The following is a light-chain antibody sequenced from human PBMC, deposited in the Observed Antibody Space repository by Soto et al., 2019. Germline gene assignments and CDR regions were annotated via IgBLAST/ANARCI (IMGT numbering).Light chain of an antibody. CDR3: QQDTDSRT. Sequence: EIVLMQSPGTLSLSPGESATLSCRASQSISSSYFAWYQQKPGQAPRLLVYGVSSRATDVPDRFSGSGSGTDFTLTISRLEPEDFAVYYCQQDTDSRTFGQGTKVDIK. V-gene: IGKV3-20*01. J-gene: IGKJ1*01. CDR2: GVS. CDR1: QSISSSY.